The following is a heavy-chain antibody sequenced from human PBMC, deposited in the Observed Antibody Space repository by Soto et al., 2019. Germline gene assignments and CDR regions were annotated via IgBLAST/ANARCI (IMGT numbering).Heavy chain of an antibody. V-gene: IGHV3-30-3*01. CDR1: GFTFSSYA. J-gene: IGHJ4*02. Sequence: SLRLSCAASGFTFSSYAMHWVRQAPGKGLEWVAHISHDGSNNYYADSVKGRFTISRDNSKNMVYLQMNSLRVDDTAVYYCARDRSMVVVVPGYRGQGTLVTVSS. CDR2: ISHDGSNN. CDR3: ARDRSMVVVVPGY. D-gene: IGHD2-2*01.